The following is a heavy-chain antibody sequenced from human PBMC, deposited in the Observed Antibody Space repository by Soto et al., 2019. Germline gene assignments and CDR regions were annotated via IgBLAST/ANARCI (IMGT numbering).Heavy chain of an antibody. CDR3: ARGAHYSSPFRWFDP. D-gene: IGHD6-13*01. Sequence: GKGLEWIGYIYYSGSTYYNPSLKSRVTISVDTSKNQFSLKLSSVTAADTAVYYCARGAHYSSPFRWFDPWGQGTLVTVSS. CDR2: IYYSGST. V-gene: IGHV4-31*02. J-gene: IGHJ5*02.